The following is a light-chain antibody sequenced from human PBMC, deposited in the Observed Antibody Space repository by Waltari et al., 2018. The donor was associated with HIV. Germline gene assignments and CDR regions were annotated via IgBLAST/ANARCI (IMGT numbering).Light chain of an antibody. CDR1: SSDFGGHPF. J-gene: IGLJ1*01. V-gene: IGLV2-11*01. Sequence: QSALTQPRSVSGSPGQSVAISFSEISSDFGGHPFVSWYQQHPGKAHKLIMYDVIKRPSGVPDRFSASLSGNTATLTISGLRAEDEADYYCCSYAGYTTFVFGSGTKVTVL. CDR3: CSYAGYTTFV. CDR2: DVI.